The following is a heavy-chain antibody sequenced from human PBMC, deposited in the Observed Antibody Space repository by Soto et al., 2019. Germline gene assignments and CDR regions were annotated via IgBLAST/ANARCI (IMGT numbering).Heavy chain of an antibody. J-gene: IGHJ4*02. CDR1: GGSISSSSYY. V-gene: IGHV4-39*07. Sequence: PSETLSLTCTVSGGSISSSSYYWGWIRQPPGKGLEWIGSIYYSGSTYYNPSPKSRVTISLDTSKNQFSLKLSSMTAADTAVYYCARGYGRNFDYWGQGTLVTVSS. CDR3: ARGYGRNFDY. CDR2: IYYSGST. D-gene: IGHD5-18*01.